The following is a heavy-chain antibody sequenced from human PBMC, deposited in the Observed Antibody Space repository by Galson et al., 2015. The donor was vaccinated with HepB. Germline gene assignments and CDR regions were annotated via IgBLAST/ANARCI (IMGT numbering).Heavy chain of an antibody. J-gene: IGHJ5*02. Sequence: SVKVSCKASGGTFSSYAISWVRQAPGQGLEWMGGIIPILGIANYAQKFQGRVTITADKSTSTAYMELSSLRSEDTAVYYCARDQRRILKNWFDPWGQGTLVTVSS. V-gene: IGHV1-69*10. D-gene: IGHD3-16*01. CDR1: GGTFSSYA. CDR2: IIPILGIA. CDR3: ARDQRRILKNWFDP.